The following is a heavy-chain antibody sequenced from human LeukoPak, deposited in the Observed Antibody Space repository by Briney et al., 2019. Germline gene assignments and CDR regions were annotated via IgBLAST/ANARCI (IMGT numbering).Heavy chain of an antibody. J-gene: IGHJ4*02. CDR3: ARGPTYYYDGSGYYYEG. Sequence: ASVKVSCKASGGTFSSYAISWVRQAPGQGLEWMGGIIPIFGTANYAQKFQGRVTITADESTSTAYMELSSLRSEDTAVYYCARGPTYYYDGSGYYYEGWGQGTLVTVSS. D-gene: IGHD3-22*01. CDR1: GGTFSSYA. CDR2: IIPIFGTA. V-gene: IGHV1-69*13.